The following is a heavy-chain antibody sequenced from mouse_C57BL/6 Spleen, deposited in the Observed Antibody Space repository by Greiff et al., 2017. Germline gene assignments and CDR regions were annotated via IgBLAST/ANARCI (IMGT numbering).Heavy chain of an antibody. CDR3: TPMADWYFDV. V-gene: IGHV1-15*01. D-gene: IGHD1-1*02. J-gene: IGHJ1*03. CDR2: IDPETGGT. Sequence: QVQLQQSGAELVRPGASVTLSCKASGYTFTDYEMHWVKQTPVHGLEWIGAIDPETGGTAYNQKFKGKAILTADKSSSTAYMELRSLTSDDSAVYYCTPMADWYFDVWGTGTTVTVSS. CDR1: GYTFTDYE.